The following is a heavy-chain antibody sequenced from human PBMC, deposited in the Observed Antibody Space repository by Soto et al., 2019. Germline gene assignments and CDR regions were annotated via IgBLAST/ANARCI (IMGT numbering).Heavy chain of an antibody. Sequence: QVQLQESGPGLVKPSETLSLTCTVSGGSISDYYWSWIRQPPGKRLEWIGYMFDTGNTNYNPSLRIRLTISVHTSKNQLSLKMTSVTAADTAVYYCARQQGYGWFDPWGQGTLVTVSS. CDR2: MFDTGNT. CDR1: GGSISDYY. J-gene: IGHJ5*02. V-gene: IGHV4-59*08. D-gene: IGHD5-18*01. CDR3: ARQQGYGWFDP.